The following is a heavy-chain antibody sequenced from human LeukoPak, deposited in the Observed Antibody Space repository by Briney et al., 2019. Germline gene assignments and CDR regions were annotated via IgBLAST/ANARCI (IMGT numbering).Heavy chain of an antibody. D-gene: IGHD4-11*01. CDR1: GFTFSSYG. CDR2: IWYGGSNK. Sequence: PGGSLRLSCAASGFTFSSYGMHWVRQAPGKGLEWVAVIWYGGSNKYYADSVKGRFTISRDNSKNTLYLQMNNLRADDTAMYYCARGRQCDYWGQGTLVTVSS. V-gene: IGHV3-33*01. CDR3: ARGRQCDY. J-gene: IGHJ4*02.